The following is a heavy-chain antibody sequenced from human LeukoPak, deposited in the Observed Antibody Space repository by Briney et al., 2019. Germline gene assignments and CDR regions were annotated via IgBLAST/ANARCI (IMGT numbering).Heavy chain of an antibody. CDR3: ASAGNTHFDY. CDR2: IKQDGSEK. D-gene: IGHD4-23*01. J-gene: IGHJ4*02. V-gene: IGHV3-7*01. CDR1: GFTFSTYW. Sequence: GGSLRLSCAASGFTFSTYWMSWVRHAPGKGLEWVATIKQDGSEKYYVDSLKGRFTISRDNAKNSLYLQMSSLRAEDTAVYYCASAGNTHFDYWGQGTLVTVSS.